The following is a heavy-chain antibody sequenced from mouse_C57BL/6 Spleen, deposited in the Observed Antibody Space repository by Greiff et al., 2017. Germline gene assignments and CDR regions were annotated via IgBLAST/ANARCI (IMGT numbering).Heavy chain of an antibody. J-gene: IGHJ2*01. CDR2: IYPGDGDT. D-gene: IGHD2-12*01. CDR3: ARSLTYSLDY. Sequence: QVQLKESGPELVKPGASVKISCKASGYAFSSSWMNWVKQRPGKGLEWIGRIYPGDGDTNYNGKFKGKATLTADKSSSTAYMQLSSLTSEDSAVYFCARSLTYSLDYWGQGTTLTVSS. V-gene: IGHV1-82*01. CDR1: GYAFSSSW.